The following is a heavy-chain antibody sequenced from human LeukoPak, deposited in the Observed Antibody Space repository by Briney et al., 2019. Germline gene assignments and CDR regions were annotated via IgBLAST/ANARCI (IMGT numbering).Heavy chain of an antibody. D-gene: IGHD4-17*01. CDR2: ISWNSGSI. J-gene: IGHJ3*02. CDR3: AKGLTVSQIDAFDI. CDR1: VFTFDDYA. V-gene: IGHV3-9*01. Sequence: GGSLRLSCAASVFTFDDYAMHWVQQAPRKGVEGVSGISWNSGSIGYADSVKGRFTISRDNAKNSLYLQMNSLRAEDTALYYCAKGLTVSQIDAFDIWGQGTMVTVSS.